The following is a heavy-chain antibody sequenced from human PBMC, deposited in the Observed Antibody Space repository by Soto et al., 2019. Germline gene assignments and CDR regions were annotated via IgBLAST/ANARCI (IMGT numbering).Heavy chain of an antibody. CDR2: IIPILGIA. D-gene: IGHD3-3*02. Sequence: SVKVSCKASGGTFSSYTISWVRQAPGQGLEWMGRIIPILGIANYAQKFQGRVTITADKSTSTAYMELSSLRSEDTAVHYCASRLHSPIPFDYWGQGTLVTVSP. V-gene: IGHV1-69*02. CDR3: ASRLHSPIPFDY. CDR1: GGTFSSYT. J-gene: IGHJ4*02.